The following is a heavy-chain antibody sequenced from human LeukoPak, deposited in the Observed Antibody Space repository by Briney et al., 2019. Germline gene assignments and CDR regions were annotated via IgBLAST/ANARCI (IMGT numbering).Heavy chain of an antibody. CDR1: GFTFSSYA. D-gene: IGHD2-15*01. CDR3: AKASVTTCSGAYCYPFDY. Sequence: GGSLRLSCAASGFTFSSYAMSWVRQAPGKGLEWVSAISGSGSTTYYADSVKGRFTISRDSSRNTLYLQMNSLRAGDAAVYYCAKASVTTCSGAYCYPFDYWSQGTLVTVSS. CDR2: ISGSGSTT. J-gene: IGHJ4*02. V-gene: IGHV3-23*01.